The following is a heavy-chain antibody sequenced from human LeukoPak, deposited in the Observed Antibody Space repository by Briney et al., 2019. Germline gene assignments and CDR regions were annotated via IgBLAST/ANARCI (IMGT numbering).Heavy chain of an antibody. V-gene: IGHV3-15*01. CDR3: AWGGDYFDF. J-gene: IGHJ4*02. D-gene: IGHD3-16*01. Sequence: PGGSLRLSCSASGFTFSDAWMGWVRQAPGKGLEWVGRIKSKANGETTHFAAPVKGRFTISRDDSKNTLYPQMNGLKTEDTAVYYCAWGGDYFDFWGRGTLVTVSS. CDR2: IKSKANGETT. CDR1: GFTFSDAW.